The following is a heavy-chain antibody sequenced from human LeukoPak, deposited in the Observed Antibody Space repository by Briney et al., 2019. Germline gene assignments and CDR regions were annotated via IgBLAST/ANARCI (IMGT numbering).Heavy chain of an antibody. CDR2: IYHSGNT. Sequence: SQTLSLTCAVSGGSISSGGYSWSWLRQPPGKGLEWIGYIYHSGNTYYNPSLKSRVTISVDRSKNQFSLKLSSVTAADTAVYYCARGLGRLPSGGYWGQGTLVTVSS. V-gene: IGHV4-30-2*01. CDR3: ARGLGRLPSGGY. CDR1: GGSISSGGYS. J-gene: IGHJ4*02. D-gene: IGHD3-10*01.